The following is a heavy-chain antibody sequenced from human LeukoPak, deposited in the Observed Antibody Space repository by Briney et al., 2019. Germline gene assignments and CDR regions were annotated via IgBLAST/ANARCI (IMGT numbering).Heavy chain of an antibody. CDR3: AAERSGGTWFDP. CDR1: GYTFTTYH. CDR2: IDTSDGNT. J-gene: IGHJ5*02. Sequence: ASVKVSCKASGYTFTTYHMHWVRQAPGQGLEWVGMIDTSDGNTNYAQKFLDRVTMTRDTSTSTVYMELSGLRSYDTAVYYCAAERSGGTWFDPWGQGTLVTVSS. V-gene: IGHV1-46*01. D-gene: IGHD2-15*01.